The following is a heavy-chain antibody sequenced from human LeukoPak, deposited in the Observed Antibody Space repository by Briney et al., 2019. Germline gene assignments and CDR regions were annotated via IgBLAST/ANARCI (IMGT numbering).Heavy chain of an antibody. V-gene: IGHV3-74*01. D-gene: IGHD5-24*01. CDR3: ARRDGYNLNWFDP. J-gene: IGHJ5*02. CDR1: GFTVSSYW. Sequence: GRSLRLSCAVSGFTVSSYWMHWVRQAPGKGLVWVSGINSDGSSTTYADSVKGRFTVSRDNAKNTLYLQMNSLRAEDTAVYYCARRDGYNLNWFDPWGQGTQVTVSS. CDR2: INSDGSST.